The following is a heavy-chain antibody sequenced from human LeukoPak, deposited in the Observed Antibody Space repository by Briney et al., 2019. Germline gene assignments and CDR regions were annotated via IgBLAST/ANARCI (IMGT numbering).Heavy chain of an antibody. CDR3: AKVFYDSSGYSNDYYYFDY. CDR2: LSGSGGGT. CDR1: GITLSNYG. D-gene: IGHD3-22*01. Sequence: GGSLRLSCAVSGITLSNYGMSWVRQAPGKGLEWVAGLSGSGGGTNYADSVKGRFTISRDNSKNTLYLQMNSLRAEDTAVYYCAKVFYDSSGYSNDYYYFDYWGQGTLVTVS. V-gene: IGHV3-23*01. J-gene: IGHJ4*02.